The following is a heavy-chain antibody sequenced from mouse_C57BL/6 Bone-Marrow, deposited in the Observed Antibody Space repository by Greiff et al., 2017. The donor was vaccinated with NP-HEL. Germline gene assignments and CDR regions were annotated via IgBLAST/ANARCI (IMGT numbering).Heavy chain of an antibody. Sequence: EVQLQQSGAELVKPGASVKLSCTASGFNIKDYYMHWVKQRSEQGLEWIGRIDPEDGETKYAPKFQGKATIAADTTSNTAYLQLSSLTSENTAVYYCAPAYYSNYDYAMDYWGQGTSVTVSS. CDR3: APAYYSNYDYAMDY. V-gene: IGHV14-2*01. D-gene: IGHD2-5*01. CDR2: IDPEDGET. J-gene: IGHJ4*01. CDR1: GFNIKDYY.